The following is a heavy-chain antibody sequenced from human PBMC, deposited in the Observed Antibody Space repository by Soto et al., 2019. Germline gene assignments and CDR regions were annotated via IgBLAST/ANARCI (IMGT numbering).Heavy chain of an antibody. CDR2: INHSGST. CDR1: GGSFSGYY. CDR3: ARGLLGRFGELLRLFDP. J-gene: IGHJ5*02. V-gene: IGHV4-34*01. D-gene: IGHD3-10*01. Sequence: QVQLQQWGAGLLKPSETLSLTCAVYGGSFSGYYWSWIRQPPGKGLEWIGEINHSGSTNYNPSLKSRVTISVDTSKNQFSLKLSSVTAADTAVYYCARGLLGRFGELLRLFDPWGQGTLVTVSS.